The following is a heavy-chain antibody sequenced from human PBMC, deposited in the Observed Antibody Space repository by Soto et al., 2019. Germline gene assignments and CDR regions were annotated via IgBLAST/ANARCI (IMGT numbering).Heavy chain of an antibody. CDR3: ARVACSSSCLNKYFQH. CDR2: IYHSGST. D-gene: IGHD6-13*01. CDR1: GGSISSGGYS. J-gene: IGHJ1*01. Sequence: SETLSLTCAVSGGSISSGGYSWSWIRQPPGKGLEWIGYIYHSGSTYYNPSLKSRVTISVDRSKNQFSLKLSSVTAADTAVYYCARVACSSSCLNKYFQHWGQGTLVTVSS. V-gene: IGHV4-30-2*01.